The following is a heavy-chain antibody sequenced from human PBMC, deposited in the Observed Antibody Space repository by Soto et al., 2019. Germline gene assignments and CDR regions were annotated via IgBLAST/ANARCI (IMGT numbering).Heavy chain of an antibody. J-gene: IGHJ6*02. V-gene: IGHV4-31*03. CDR2: VYHTGTT. Sequence: NPSETLSLTCTVSGASMSSDYSWNWIRQHPGKGLEWIANVYHTGTTYYNPSLKSRVSMSVDTSQNQFSLILASVTAADTAVYYCARALVTDYNSRDYHYYFAMDVWGQGTSVTVSS. CDR3: ARALVTDYNSRDYHYYFAMDV. D-gene: IGHD3-22*01. CDR1: GASMSSDYS.